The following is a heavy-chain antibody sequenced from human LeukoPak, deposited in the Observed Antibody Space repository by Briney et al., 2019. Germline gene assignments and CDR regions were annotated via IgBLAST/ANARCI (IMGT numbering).Heavy chain of an antibody. CDR1: GFTFSSYG. Sequence: GGSLRLSCAASGFTFSSYGMSWVRQAPGKGLEWVSAISGSGGSTYYADSVKGRFTISRDNSKNTLYLQMNSLRAEDTAVYYCAKDTGNYYYDSSGYLYWGQGTLVTVSS. CDR2: ISGSGGST. D-gene: IGHD3-22*01. CDR3: AKDTGNYYYDSSGYLY. J-gene: IGHJ4*02. V-gene: IGHV3-23*01.